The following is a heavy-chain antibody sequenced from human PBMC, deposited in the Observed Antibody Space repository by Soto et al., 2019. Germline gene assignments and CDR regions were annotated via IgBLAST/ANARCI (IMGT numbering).Heavy chain of an antibody. V-gene: IGHV4-61*01. CDR3: ARDRGYNSGVFDI. Sequence: PSETLSLTCSVSGASVSSGSEYWIWIRHPPGKGLEWIGYMYDSGSTNYSPSLKSRVTISVDTSKSQFSLKLSSVTAADTAVYYCARDRGYNSGVFDIWGQGTTVTVSS. D-gene: IGHD3-22*01. CDR2: MYDSGST. J-gene: IGHJ3*02. CDR1: GASVSSGSEY.